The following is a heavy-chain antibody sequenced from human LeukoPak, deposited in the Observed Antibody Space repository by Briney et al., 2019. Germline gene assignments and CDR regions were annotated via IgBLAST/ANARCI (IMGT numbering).Heavy chain of an antibody. CDR1: GFTVSSNY. D-gene: IGHD1-26*01. V-gene: IGHV3-53*05. J-gene: IGHJ4*02. Sequence: PGGSLRLSCAASGFTVSSNYMSWVRQAPGKGLEWVSVIYSGGSTYYADSVKGRFTISRDNSKNTLYLQVNSLRAEDTAVYYCAKDQEVGATIGGLFDYWGQGTLVTVSS. CDR2: IYSGGST. CDR3: AKDQEVGATIGGLFDY.